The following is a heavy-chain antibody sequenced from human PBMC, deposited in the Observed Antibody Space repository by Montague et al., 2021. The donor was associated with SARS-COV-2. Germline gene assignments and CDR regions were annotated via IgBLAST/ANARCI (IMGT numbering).Heavy chain of an antibody. CDR1: GGPISIWH. V-gene: IGHV4-4*07. CDR3: ATGDRAFDF. J-gene: IGHJ4*02. CDR2: IYPSGNT. Sequence: SETLSLTCTVSGGPISIWHWNWIRQAGGKGLEFIGRIYPSGNTNYSPSLKSRVTMSLDTSKNELSLRLTSMTAADTAVYYCATGDRAFDFWGQGTLVTVSS. D-gene: IGHD2-21*01.